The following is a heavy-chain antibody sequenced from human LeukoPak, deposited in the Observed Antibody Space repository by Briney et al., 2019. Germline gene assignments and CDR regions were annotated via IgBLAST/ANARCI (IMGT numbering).Heavy chain of an antibody. CDR3: ARGSYYYDSSGYYSTY. CDR2: ISHKANNYAT. CDR1: GLTFSGSV. D-gene: IGHD3-22*01. V-gene: IGHV3-73*01. Sequence: QPGGSLRLSCATSGLTFSGSVVHWVRQASGKGLEWVGRISHKANNYATLYGASVKGRFTISRDNAKNSLYLQMNSLRAEDTAVYYCARGSYYYDSSGYYSTYWGQGTLVTVSS. J-gene: IGHJ4*02.